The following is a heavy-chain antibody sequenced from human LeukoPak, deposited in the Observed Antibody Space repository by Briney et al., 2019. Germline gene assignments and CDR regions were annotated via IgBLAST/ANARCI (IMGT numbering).Heavy chain of an antibody. CDR2: IYSGGST. CDR3: ARSNYYDSSAPFDY. J-gene: IGHJ4*02. D-gene: IGHD3-22*01. V-gene: IGHV3-53*01. Sequence: GGSLRLSCAASGFTVSSNYMSWVRQPPGKGLEWVSVIYSGGSTYYADSVKGRFTISRDNSKNTLYLQMNSLRAEDTAVYYCARSNYYDSSAPFDYWGQGTLVTVSS. CDR1: GFTVSSNY.